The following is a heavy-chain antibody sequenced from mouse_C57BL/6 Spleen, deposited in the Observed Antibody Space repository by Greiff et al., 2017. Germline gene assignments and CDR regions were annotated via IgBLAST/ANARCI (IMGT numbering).Heavy chain of an antibody. V-gene: IGHV1-85*01. CDR3: ARGGGYFDY. J-gene: IGHJ2*01. CDR1: GYTFTSYD. Sequence: QVQLQQSGPELVKPGASVKLSCKASGYTFTSYDLNWVKQRPGQGLEWIGWIYPGDGSTKYNEKFKGKATLTVDTSSSTAYMELHSLTSEDSAVYFCARGGGYFDYWGQGTTLTVSS. CDR2: IYPGDGST.